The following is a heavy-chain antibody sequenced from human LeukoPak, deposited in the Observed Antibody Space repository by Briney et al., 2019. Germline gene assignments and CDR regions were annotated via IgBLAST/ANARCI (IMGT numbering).Heavy chain of an antibody. J-gene: IGHJ3*02. D-gene: IGHD1-26*01. CDR2: VSDSGGST. Sequence: GGSLRLSCAAFGFTFSSYAMSWVRQAPAKGLEWVLAVSDSGGSTYYADSVKGRFTISRDNSKNTLYLQMNSLRAEDTAVYYCARISGSYPSNAFDIWGQGTMVTVSS. V-gene: IGHV3-23*01. CDR1: GFTFSSYA. CDR3: ARISGSYPSNAFDI.